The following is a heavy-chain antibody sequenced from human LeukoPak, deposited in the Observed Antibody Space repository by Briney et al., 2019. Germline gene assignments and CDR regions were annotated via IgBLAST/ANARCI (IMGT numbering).Heavy chain of an antibody. CDR1: GFTFSTYA. CDR2: TSGNGGST. Sequence: PPGGSLRLSCVASGFTFSTYAMSWVGQAPGRGLEWVSGTSGNGGSTHYADSVKGRFTNSRDNSKDTLYLQMSSLSAEDTAVYYCAKVASYYYDSGAYYDYWGQGTLVTVSS. CDR3: AKVASYYYDSGAYYDY. J-gene: IGHJ4*02. V-gene: IGHV3-23*01. D-gene: IGHD3-22*01.